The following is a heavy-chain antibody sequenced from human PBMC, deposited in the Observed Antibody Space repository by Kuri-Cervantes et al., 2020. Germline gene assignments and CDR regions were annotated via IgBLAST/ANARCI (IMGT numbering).Heavy chain of an antibody. CDR1: GGSFSGYY. D-gene: IGHD6-13*01. J-gene: IGHJ3*02. V-gene: IGHV4-34*01. CDR3: ARDSGIVAANDAFDI. CDR2: INHSGST. Sequence: SETLSLTCAVYGGSFSGYYWSWIRQPPGKGLEWIGEINHSGSTNYNPSLKSRVTISLDTSKNQFSLKLSSVTAADTAVYYCARDSGIVAANDAFDIWGQGTMVTVSS.